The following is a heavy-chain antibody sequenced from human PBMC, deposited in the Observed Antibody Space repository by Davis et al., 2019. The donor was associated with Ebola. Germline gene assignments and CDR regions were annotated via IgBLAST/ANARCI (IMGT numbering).Heavy chain of an antibody. Sequence: GESLKISCVASGFTFSTYSMPWVRQASCKGLEWVAAISFHGNNKDYADSVEGRFIISRDNSKNTLSLQVNSLRPEDTALYYCAKDIGSTEYFFDSWGQGTLVTVSS. CDR2: ISFHGNNK. V-gene: IGHV3-30*04. J-gene: IGHJ4*02. CDR3: AKDIGSTEYFFDS. CDR1: GFTFSTYS. D-gene: IGHD5/OR15-5a*01.